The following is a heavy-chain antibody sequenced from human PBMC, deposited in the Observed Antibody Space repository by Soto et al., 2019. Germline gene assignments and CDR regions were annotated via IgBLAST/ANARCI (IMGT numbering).Heavy chain of an antibody. Sequence: QVQLQESGPGLVKPSGTLSLTCAVSGGSISSSNWWSWVRQPPGKGLEWIGEIYHSWSTNYNPSLKSRVTISVDKSKNQFSLKLSSVTAADTAVYYCARDGITDCSGGSCYGAYFDYWGQGTLVTVSS. V-gene: IGHV4-4*02. J-gene: IGHJ4*02. CDR3: ARDGITDCSGGSCYGAYFDY. CDR1: GGSISSSNW. CDR2: IYHSWST. D-gene: IGHD2-15*01.